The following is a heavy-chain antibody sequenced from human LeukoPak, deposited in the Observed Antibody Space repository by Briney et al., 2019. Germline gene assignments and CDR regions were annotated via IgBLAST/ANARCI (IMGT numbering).Heavy chain of an antibody. CDR1: GGSISSYS. V-gene: IGHV4-59*08. D-gene: IGHD3-22*01. CDR2: IYSSGRT. CDR3: ASPKRMYYYDSSGSDAFDI. Sequence: SETLSLTCTVSGGSISSYSWSWIRQPPGKGLEWIGYIYSSGRTNHNPSLKSRVTISVSTSRNQFSLKLSSVTAADTAVYYCASPKRMYYYDSSGSDAFDIWGQGTMVTVSS. J-gene: IGHJ3*02.